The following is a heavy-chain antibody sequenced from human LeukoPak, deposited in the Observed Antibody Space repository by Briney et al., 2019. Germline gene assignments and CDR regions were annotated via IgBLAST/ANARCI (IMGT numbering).Heavy chain of an antibody. CDR2: IYTCGSP. V-gene: IGHV4-4*09. J-gene: IGHJ3*02. CDR3: AGGTTIFAFDI. D-gene: IGHD1-7*01. Sequence: SETLSLTCTVPGDSLSSYHWSWIPQPPGKGLEGIGYIYTCGSPNYNPPLKSRVTISVDTSKNQFSLKLSSVTAADTAVYYCAGGTTIFAFDIWGQGTMVTVSS. CDR1: GDSLSSYH.